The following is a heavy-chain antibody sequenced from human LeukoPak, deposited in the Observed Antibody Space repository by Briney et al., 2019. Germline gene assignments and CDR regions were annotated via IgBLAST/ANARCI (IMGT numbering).Heavy chain of an antibody. CDR3: ARGASGYCSSTSRYYLDY. J-gene: IGHJ4*02. Sequence: PSETLSLTCAVYGGSFSGYYWSWIRQPPGKGLEWIGEINHSGSTNYNPSLKSRVTISVDTSKNQFSLKLSSVTAADTAVYYCARGASGYCSSTSRYYLDYWGQGTLVTVSS. D-gene: IGHD2-2*01. CDR2: INHSGST. V-gene: IGHV4-34*01. CDR1: GGSFSGYY.